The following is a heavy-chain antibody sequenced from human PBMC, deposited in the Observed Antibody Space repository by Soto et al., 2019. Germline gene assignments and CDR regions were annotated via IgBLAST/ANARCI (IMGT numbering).Heavy chain of an antibody. Sequence: QVQLVESGGGVVQPGRSLRLSCAASGFTFSSYGMHWVRQAPGKGLEWVAVIWYDGSNKYYADSVKGRFTIYRDNSKNTLYLQMNSLRAEDTAVYYCARVQGYCSGGSCYSRYYYYYGMDVWGQGTTVTVSS. V-gene: IGHV3-33*01. D-gene: IGHD2-15*01. CDR3: ARVQGYCSGGSCYSRYYYYYGMDV. J-gene: IGHJ6*02. CDR1: GFTFSSYG. CDR2: IWYDGSNK.